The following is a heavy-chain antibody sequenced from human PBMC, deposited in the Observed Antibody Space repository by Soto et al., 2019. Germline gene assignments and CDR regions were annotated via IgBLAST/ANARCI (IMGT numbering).Heavy chain of an antibody. D-gene: IGHD2-21*02. CDR3: TNEDNGGNSH. J-gene: IGHJ4*02. Sequence: EVQLVESGGVVVQPGGSLRLSCAASGFTFDDYTMHWVRQAPGKGLEWVSLISRDGGYSHYADSVRGRFTISRDNSKKSLYLQMNSLRTEDTALYYCTNEDNGGNSHWGQGTLVTVSS. V-gene: IGHV3-43*01. CDR2: ISRDGGYS. CDR1: GFTFDDYT.